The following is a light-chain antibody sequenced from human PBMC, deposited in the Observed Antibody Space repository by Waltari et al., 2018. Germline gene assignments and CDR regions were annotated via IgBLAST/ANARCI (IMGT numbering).Light chain of an antibody. CDR2: EAA. Sequence: DIQMTQAPSTLSPSVGDRVTITCRASQSIATWLAWYQQKPGKAPNLLIYEAASLGSGVPARFSGSGAGTEFTLTVSSLQPDDFATYYCQQYNSYPWTFGQGTKGEIK. J-gene: IGKJ1*01. CDR1: QSIATW. V-gene: IGKV1-5*03. CDR3: QQYNSYPWT.